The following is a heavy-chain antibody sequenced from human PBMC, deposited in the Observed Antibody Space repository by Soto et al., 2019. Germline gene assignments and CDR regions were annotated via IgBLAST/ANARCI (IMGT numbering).Heavy chain of an antibody. V-gene: IGHV3-7*01. CDR2: IKQDGSEK. CDR1: GFTFSSYW. D-gene: IGHD5-12*01. Sequence: GGSLRLSCAASGFTFSSYWMSWVRQAPGKGLEWVAKIKQDGSEKYYVDPVKDRFTISRDNAKNSLYLQMNSLRAEDTAVYYCASVHSGYVSGFGAFDIWGQGTMVTVSS. CDR3: ASVHSGYVSGFGAFDI. J-gene: IGHJ3*02.